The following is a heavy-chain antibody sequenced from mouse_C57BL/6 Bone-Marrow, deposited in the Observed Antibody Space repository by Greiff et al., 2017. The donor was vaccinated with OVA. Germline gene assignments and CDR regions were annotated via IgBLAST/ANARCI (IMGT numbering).Heavy chain of an antibody. J-gene: IGHJ2*01. Sequence: QVQLQQSGAELVRPGASVTLSCKASGYTFTDYEMHWVKQTPVHGLEWMGAIDPETGGTAYNQKFKGKAILTADKSSSTAYMELRSLTSEDSAVYYGTREFIRTLDYWGQGTTLTVSS. CDR2: IDPETGGT. CDR1: GYTFTDYE. V-gene: IGHV1-15*01. D-gene: IGHD1-1*01. CDR3: TREFIRTLDY.